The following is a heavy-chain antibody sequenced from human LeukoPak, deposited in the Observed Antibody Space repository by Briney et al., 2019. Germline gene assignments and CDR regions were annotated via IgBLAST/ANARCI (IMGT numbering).Heavy chain of an antibody. V-gene: IGHV3-48*03. CDR1: GFTFSSYE. D-gene: IGHD2-15*01. J-gene: IGHJ4*02. Sequence: PGGSLRLSCAASGFTFSSYEMNWVRQAPGKGLEWVSYISSSGSTIYYADSVKGRFTISRDNAKNSLYLQMDSLRAEDTALYYCAKDIGGQPTLFDYWGQGTLVTVSS. CDR2: ISSSGSTI. CDR3: AKDIGGQPTLFDY.